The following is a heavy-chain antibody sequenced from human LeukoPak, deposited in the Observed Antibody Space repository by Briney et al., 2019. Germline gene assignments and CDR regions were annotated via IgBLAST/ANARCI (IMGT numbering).Heavy chain of an antibody. CDR2: ISGSGGST. Sequence: GGSLRLSCAASGFTFSSYAMSWVRQAPGKGLEWVSAISGSGGSTYYADSVKGRFTISRDNSKNTLYLQMNSLRAEDTAVYYCANSYDSSGYYNYYYMDVWGKGTTVTVSS. CDR3: ANSYDSSGYYNYYYMDV. V-gene: IGHV3-23*01. D-gene: IGHD3-22*01. CDR1: GFTFSSYA. J-gene: IGHJ6*03.